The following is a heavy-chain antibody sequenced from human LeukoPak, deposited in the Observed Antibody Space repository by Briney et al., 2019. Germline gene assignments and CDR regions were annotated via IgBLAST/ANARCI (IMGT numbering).Heavy chain of an antibody. CDR1: GYTLTELS. V-gene: IGHV1-24*01. D-gene: IGHD3-3*01. CDR3: ATSGTPVFGVVSDWFDP. CDR2: FDPEDGET. Sequence: ASVKVSCKVSGYTLTELSMHWVRQAPGKGLEWMGGFDPEDGETIYAQKSQGRVTMTEDTSTDTAYMELSSLRSEDTAVYYCATSGTPVFGVVSDWFDPWGQGTLVTVSS. J-gene: IGHJ5*02.